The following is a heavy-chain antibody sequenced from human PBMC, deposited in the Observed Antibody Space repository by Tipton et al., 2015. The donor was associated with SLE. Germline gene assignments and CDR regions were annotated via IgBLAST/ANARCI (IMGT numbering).Heavy chain of an antibody. J-gene: IGHJ1*01. CDR3: ASRYRSIEGYFQH. CDR1: GGSFSGYY. V-gene: IGHV4-34*01. CDR2: INHSGNT. D-gene: IGHD3-16*02. Sequence: TLSLTCAVYGGSFSGYYWSWIRQSPGKGLVWIGEINHSGNTNYNPSLKSRVTISVDTSKNQLSLQLSSVTAADTAVYYCASRYRSIEGYFQHWGQGTLVTVSS.